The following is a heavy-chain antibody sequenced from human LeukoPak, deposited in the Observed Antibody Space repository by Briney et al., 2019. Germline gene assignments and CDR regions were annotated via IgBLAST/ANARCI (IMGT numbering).Heavy chain of an antibody. Sequence: GASVKVSCKASGYTFSGSYIHWVRQAPGQGLEWMGRINPNSGDTNYAQNFQGRVTMTRDTSITTAYMELSSLTSADTAVYYCATNILVRDIINWFDPWGQGTLVTVSS. J-gene: IGHJ5*02. V-gene: IGHV1-2*06. D-gene: IGHD3-10*01. CDR1: GYTFSGSY. CDR2: INPNSGDT. CDR3: ATNILVRDIINWFDP.